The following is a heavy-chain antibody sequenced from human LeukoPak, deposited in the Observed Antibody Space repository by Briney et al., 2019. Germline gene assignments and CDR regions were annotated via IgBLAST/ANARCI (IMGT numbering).Heavy chain of an antibody. CDR2: MNPNSGNT. J-gene: IGHJ6*03. CDR3: ARLLIAARPLYYYYMDV. Sequence: ASVKVSCKASGYTCTSYDINWVRQATGQGLEWMGWMNPNSGNTGYAQKFQGRVTMTRNTSISTAYMELSSLRSEDTAVYYCARLLIAARPLYYYYMDVWGKGTTVTVSS. V-gene: IGHV1-8*01. D-gene: IGHD6-6*01. CDR1: GYTCTSYD.